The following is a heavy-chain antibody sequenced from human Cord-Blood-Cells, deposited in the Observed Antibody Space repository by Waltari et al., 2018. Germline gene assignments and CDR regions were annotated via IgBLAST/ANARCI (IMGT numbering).Heavy chain of an antibody. CDR2: ISGSGGST. J-gene: IGHJ4*02. Sequence: EVQLLESGGGLVPPGFTFRCYAMSWVRQAPGKGLEWVSAISGSGGSTYYAASVKGRFTISRDNSKNTLYLQMNSLRAEDTAVYYCAKDRSGWGQGTLVTVSS. D-gene: IGHD2-8*02. CDR1: FTFRCYA. CDR3: AKDRSG. V-gene: IGHV3-23*01.